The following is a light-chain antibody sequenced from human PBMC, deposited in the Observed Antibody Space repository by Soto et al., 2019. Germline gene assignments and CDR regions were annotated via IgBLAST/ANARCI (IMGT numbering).Light chain of an antibody. CDR2: DAS. Sequence: EIVMTQSPATLSVSPGEGATLSCKASQNVYNNLAWYQQRPGQPPRLLIYDASTRATGISARFSGSGYGTEFTLTISRLQSEDFADYFCQQCRNWPLTFGGGTKVEIK. V-gene: IGKV3-15*01. J-gene: IGKJ4*01. CDR3: QQCRNWPLT. CDR1: QNVYNN.